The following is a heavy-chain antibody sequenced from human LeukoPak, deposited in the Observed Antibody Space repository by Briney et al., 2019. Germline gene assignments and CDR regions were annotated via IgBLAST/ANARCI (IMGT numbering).Heavy chain of an antibody. Sequence: ASVKVSCKASGYTFTSYGISWVRQAPGQGLECMGWISAYNGNTNYAQKLQGRVTMTTDTSTSTAYMELRSLRSDDTAVYYCARSPIVVVTAIDPLFKDYWGQGTLVTVSS. D-gene: IGHD2-21*02. J-gene: IGHJ4*02. CDR2: ISAYNGNT. V-gene: IGHV1-18*01. CDR1: GYTFTSYG. CDR3: ARSPIVVVTAIDPLFKDY.